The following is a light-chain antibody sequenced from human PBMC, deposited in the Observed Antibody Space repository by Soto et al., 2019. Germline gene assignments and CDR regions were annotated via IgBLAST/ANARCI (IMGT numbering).Light chain of an antibody. V-gene: IGLV8-61*01. CDR1: SGSVSTSYY. Sequence: QTVVTQEPSFSVSPGGTVTLTCGLSSGSVSTSYYPSWYQQTPGQAPRTLIYSTNTRSSGVPDRFSGSILGNKAALTITGAQADDESDYYCVLYMGSCIYVVGTGTKLTVL. J-gene: IGLJ1*01. CDR3: VLYMGSCIYV. CDR2: STN.